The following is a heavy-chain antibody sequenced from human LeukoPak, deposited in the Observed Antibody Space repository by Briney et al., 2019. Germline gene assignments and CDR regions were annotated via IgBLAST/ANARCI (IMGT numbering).Heavy chain of an antibody. CDR3: AREYYDFWSGYYSVADY. Sequence: ASVKVSCKASGYTFTSYYMHWVRQAPGQGLEWMGWINPNSGGTNYAQKFQGRVTMTRDTSISTAYMELSRLRSDDTAVYYCAREYYDFWSGYYSVADYWGQGTLVTVSS. V-gene: IGHV1-2*02. CDR2: INPNSGGT. J-gene: IGHJ4*02. D-gene: IGHD3-3*01. CDR1: GYTFTSYY.